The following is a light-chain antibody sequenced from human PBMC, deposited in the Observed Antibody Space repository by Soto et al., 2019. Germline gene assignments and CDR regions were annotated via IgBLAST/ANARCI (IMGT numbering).Light chain of an antibody. J-gene: IGLJ2*01. CDR3: ASKAGSSRHVV. CDR2: EVI. CDR1: RSDIGDSNY. Sequence: QSVLTQPPSASGSPGQSVSISCTGSRSDIGDSNYVSWYQQHPRKAPKLIISEVINRPSGVPDRFSASKSGNTASLTISGLQAEDDADYYCASKAGSSRHVVFGGGTQLTVL. V-gene: IGLV2-8*01.